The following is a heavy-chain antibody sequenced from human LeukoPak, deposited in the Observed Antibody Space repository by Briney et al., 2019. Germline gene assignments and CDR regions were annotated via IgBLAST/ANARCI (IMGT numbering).Heavy chain of an antibody. V-gene: IGHV1-69*04. CDR1: GGTFSSYA. CDR3: ARAGPSLGDYSNYPRY. D-gene: IGHD4-4*01. Sequence: SVKVSCKASGGTFSSYAISWFRKSPGQGLEWMGRIIPILGIANYAQKFQGRVTITADKSTSTAFMELSSLRSEDTAVYYCARAGPSLGDYSNYPRYWGQGTLVTVSS. J-gene: IGHJ4*02. CDR2: IIPILGIA.